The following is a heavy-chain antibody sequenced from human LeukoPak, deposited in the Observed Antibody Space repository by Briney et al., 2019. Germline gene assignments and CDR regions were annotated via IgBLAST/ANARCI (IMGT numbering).Heavy chain of an antibody. CDR2: ISPSGGST. V-gene: IGHV1-46*01. CDR1: GYTFTSYY. Sequence: ASVKVSCKASGYTFTSYYMHWVRQAPGQGLEWMGIISPSGGSTSYAQKFQGRVTMTRDTSTSTAYMELRSLRSDDTAVYYCARDGEKYSSGWYMSVGIDYWGQGTLVTVSS. CDR3: ARDGEKYSSGWYMSVGIDY. D-gene: IGHD6-19*01. J-gene: IGHJ4*02.